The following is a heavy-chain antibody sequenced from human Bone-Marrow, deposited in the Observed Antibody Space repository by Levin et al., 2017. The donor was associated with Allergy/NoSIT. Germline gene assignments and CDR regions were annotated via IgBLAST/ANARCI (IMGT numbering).Heavy chain of an antibody. CDR1: GITFSRYG. Sequence: GGSLRLSCVASGITFSRYGMHWVRQAPGKGLEWVAVILYDGTKKDYVDSVKGRFTISRDNSKNTLYLQMNSLRVEDTAVYYCAMQIIPVAGSGMDIWGQGTTVTVSS. D-gene: IGHD6-19*01. V-gene: IGHV3-33*01. CDR2: ILYDGTKK. CDR3: AMQIIPVAGSGMDI. J-gene: IGHJ6*02.